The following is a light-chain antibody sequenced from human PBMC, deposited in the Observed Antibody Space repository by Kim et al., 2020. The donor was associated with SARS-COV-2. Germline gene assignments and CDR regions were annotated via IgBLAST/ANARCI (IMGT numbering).Light chain of an antibody. CDR2: AAS. J-gene: IGKJ1*01. Sequence: DIQMTQSPSSLSASVGDRVTITCRASQSISSYLNWYQQKPGKAPKLLIYAASRLQSGVPSRFSGSGSGTDFTLTISSLQPEDFATYYCQQSYSTPWTFGQGTKGDIK. V-gene: IGKV1-39*01. CDR3: QQSYSTPWT. CDR1: QSISSY.